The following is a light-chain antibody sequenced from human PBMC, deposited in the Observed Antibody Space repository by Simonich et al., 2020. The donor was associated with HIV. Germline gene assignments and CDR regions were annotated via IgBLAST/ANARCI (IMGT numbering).Light chain of an antibody. CDR2: GAS. Sequence: EIVMTQSPATLSVSPGERATLSCRASQSVSSNLAWYQQKPGQAPRLLIYGASTRATGIPARVSGSGSGTEFTLTISSMQSEDFAVYYCQQYGSSPPYTFGQGTKLEIK. CDR3: QQYGSSPPYT. J-gene: IGKJ2*01. V-gene: IGKV3-15*01. CDR1: QSVSSN.